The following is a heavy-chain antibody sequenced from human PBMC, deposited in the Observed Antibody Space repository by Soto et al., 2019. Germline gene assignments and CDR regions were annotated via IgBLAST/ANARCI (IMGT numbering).Heavy chain of an antibody. CDR1: GFTFISYW. CDR2: IKQDGSEK. Sequence: EVQLVESGGGLVQPGGSLRLPCAASGFTFISYWMSWVRQAPGKGLEWVANIKQDGSEKYYVDSVKGRFTISRDNAKNSLYLQMNSLRAEDTAVYYCARGGRSGDYWGQGTLVTVSS. D-gene: IGHD2-15*01. CDR3: ARGGRSGDY. J-gene: IGHJ4*02. V-gene: IGHV3-7*01.